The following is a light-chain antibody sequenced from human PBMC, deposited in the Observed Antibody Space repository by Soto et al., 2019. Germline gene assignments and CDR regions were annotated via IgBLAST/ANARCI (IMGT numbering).Light chain of an antibody. CDR3: QQSYSTLT. CDR2: AAS. CDR1: QTISDY. V-gene: IGKV1-39*01. J-gene: IGKJ3*01. Sequence: DIQMTQSPSPLSASVGDRVTITCRTSQTISDYLNWYQHKPGKAPKLLISAASSLQSGVPSRFSGSGSGTDFTLTISSLQPEDFATDYCQQSYSTLTFGPGTKVDIK.